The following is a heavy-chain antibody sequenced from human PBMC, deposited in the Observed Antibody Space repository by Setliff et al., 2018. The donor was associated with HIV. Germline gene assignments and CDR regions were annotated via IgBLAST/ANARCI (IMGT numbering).Heavy chain of an antibody. CDR1: GFTVRIKY. CDR2: IYSGGST. CDR3: ARSPYYYHSGGYPPDY. J-gene: IGHJ4*02. V-gene: IGHV3-53*01. Sequence: PGGSLRLSCAASGFTVRIKYMSWVRQAPGKGLEWVSGIYSGGSTYYADSVKGRFTISRDTSKNTLYLQMNSLRAEDTAVYYCARSPYYYHSGGYPPDYWGQGTLVTVSS. D-gene: IGHD3-22*01.